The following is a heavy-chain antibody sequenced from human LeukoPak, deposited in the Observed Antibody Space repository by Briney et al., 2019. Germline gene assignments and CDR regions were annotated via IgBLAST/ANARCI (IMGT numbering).Heavy chain of an antibody. J-gene: IGHJ4*02. D-gene: IGHD1-1*01. Sequence: GGSLTLSCAASAFSFSTFAMTWVRQAPGKGLEWVANIKEDGSVKSYVDSVKGRFTISRDNAKNSLYLQMNSLRAEDTAVYYCARVGNWNDRGDYWGQGTLVTVSS. V-gene: IGHV3-7*01. CDR3: ARVGNWNDRGDY. CDR1: AFSFSTFA. CDR2: IKEDGSVK.